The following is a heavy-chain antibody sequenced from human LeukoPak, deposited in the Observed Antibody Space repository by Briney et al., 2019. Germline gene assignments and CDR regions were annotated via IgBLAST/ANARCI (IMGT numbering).Heavy chain of an antibody. CDR2: IKHTGGT. V-gene: IGHV4-34*01. D-gene: IGHD4-17*01. CDR1: GGSISSYY. Sequence: SETLSLTCTVSGGSISSYYWSWIRQPPGKGLEWIGEIKHTGGTNYNPSLRSRVTISLDTSKNQFSLRLSSVTAADTAVYYCAPIFGDYSDFDSWGQGTLVTVSS. CDR3: APIFGDYSDFDS. J-gene: IGHJ4*01.